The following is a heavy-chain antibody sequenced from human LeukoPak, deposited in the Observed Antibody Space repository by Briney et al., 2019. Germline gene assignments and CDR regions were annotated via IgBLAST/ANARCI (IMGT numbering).Heavy chain of an antibody. J-gene: IGHJ4*02. D-gene: IGHD5-12*01. Sequence: SETLSLTCAVYGGSFSGYYWSWIRQPPGKGLEWIGEINHSGSTNYNPSLKSRVTISVDTSKNQFSLKLSSVTAADTAVYYCARHKSTKATARSLDYWGQGTLVTVSS. CDR1: GGSFSGYY. CDR2: INHSGST. V-gene: IGHV4-34*01. CDR3: ARHKSTKATARSLDY.